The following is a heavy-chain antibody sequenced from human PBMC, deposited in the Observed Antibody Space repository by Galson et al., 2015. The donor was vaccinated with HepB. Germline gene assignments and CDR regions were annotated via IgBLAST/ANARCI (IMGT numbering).Heavy chain of an antibody. V-gene: IGHV3-7*03. CDR3: VREAPPSFWGSYLGPDY. J-gene: IGHJ4*02. CDR1: GFTFSSYW. CDR2: IKQDGSEK. D-gene: IGHD3-16*02. Sequence: SLRLSCAASGFTFSSYWMSWVRQAPGKGLEWVANIKQDGSEKYYVDSVKGRFTISRDNAKNSLYLQMNSLRAEDTAVYYCVREAPPSFWGSYLGPDYWGQGTLVTVSS.